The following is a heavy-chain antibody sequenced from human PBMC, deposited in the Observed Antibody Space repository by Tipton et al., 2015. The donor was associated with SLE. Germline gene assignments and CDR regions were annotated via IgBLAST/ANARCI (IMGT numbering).Heavy chain of an antibody. D-gene: IGHD6-19*01. CDR1: GDSISSSSYY. J-gene: IGHJ4*02. CDR3: ARDVGGCNTGWFPYYFDY. CDR2: ISYSGST. Sequence: TLSLTCIVSGDSISSSSYYWSWIRQSPGKGLEWIGYISYSGSTNYNSSLKSRLTISVDTSKNQFSLKLSSVTAADTAVYYCARDVGGCNTGWFPYYFDYWGQGTLVTVSS. V-gene: IGHV4-31*03.